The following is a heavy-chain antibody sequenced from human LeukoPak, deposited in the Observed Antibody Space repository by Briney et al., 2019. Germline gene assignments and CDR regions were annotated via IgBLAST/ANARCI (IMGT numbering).Heavy chain of an antibody. CDR1: GFTASSNY. J-gene: IGHJ4*02. D-gene: IGHD6-6*01. CDR3: AKVPSWYSSSGRYFEY. Sequence: PGGSLRLSCAVSGFTASSNYMSWVRQAPGKGLEWVSVIYSDDRTYYADSVKGRFTISRHTSKKTLYLQMDSLRAEDTAVYYCAKVPSWYSSSGRYFEYWGQGTLVTVSS. V-gene: IGHV3-53*04. CDR2: IYSDDRT.